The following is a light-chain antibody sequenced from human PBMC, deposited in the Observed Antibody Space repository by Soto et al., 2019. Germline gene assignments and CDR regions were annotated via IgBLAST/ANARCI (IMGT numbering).Light chain of an antibody. CDR3: QVCDSSSDQGV. J-gene: IGLJ1*01. V-gene: IGLV3-21*04. CDR2: YDT. CDR1: NIGSKS. Sequence: SYELAQPPSVSVAPGKTARIPCGGNNIGSKSVHWYQQKSGQAPVLVIFYDTDRPSGIPERFSGSNSGNTATLTISSVEAGDEADYYCQVCDSSSDQGVFGTGTKVTVL.